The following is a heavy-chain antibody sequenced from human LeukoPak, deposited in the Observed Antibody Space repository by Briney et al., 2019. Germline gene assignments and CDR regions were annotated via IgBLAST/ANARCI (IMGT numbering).Heavy chain of an antibody. V-gene: IGHV1-69*02. J-gene: IGHJ4*02. D-gene: IGHD2-15*01. CDR1: GGTFSSYT. Sequence: SMKVSCKASGGTFSSYTISWARQAPGQGLEWVGRIIPTLAIANYAQKFQGRVTITADKSTSTAYMELSSLRSEDTAVYYCAKGYCSGGSCYSLDYWGQGTLVTVSS. CDR2: IIPTLAIA. CDR3: AKGYCSGGSCYSLDY.